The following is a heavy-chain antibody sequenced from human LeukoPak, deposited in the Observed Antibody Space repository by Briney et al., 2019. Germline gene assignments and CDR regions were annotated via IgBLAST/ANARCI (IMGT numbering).Heavy chain of an antibody. Sequence: GGSLRLSCAASGFTISSHGMNWVRQAPGKGLEWVSGISPSGGITYYTDSVKGRFTISRDNSKNTQSLQMNSLRAEDTAVYYCAKDDDWGRYKHWGQGTLVTVSS. D-gene: IGHD3-16*01. J-gene: IGHJ1*01. CDR1: GFTISSHG. CDR2: ISPSGGIT. V-gene: IGHV3-23*01. CDR3: AKDDDWGRYKH.